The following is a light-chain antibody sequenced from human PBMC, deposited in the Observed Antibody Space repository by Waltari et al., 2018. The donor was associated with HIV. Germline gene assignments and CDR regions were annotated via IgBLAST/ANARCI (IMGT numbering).Light chain of an antibody. V-gene: IGLV8-61*01. CDR2: STN. Sequence: QTVVTQEPSFSVSPGGTVTLTCGLSSGSVSTSYYPRWYQQTPGQAPRTLIYSTNTRSSGVPDRCSGSILGNKAALTITGAQADDESDYYCVLYMGSGIGVVGGGTKLTVL. J-gene: IGLJ2*01. CDR3: VLYMGSGIGV. CDR1: SGSVSTSYY.